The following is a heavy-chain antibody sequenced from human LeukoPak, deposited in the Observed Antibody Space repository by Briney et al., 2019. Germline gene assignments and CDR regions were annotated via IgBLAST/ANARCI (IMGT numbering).Heavy chain of an antibody. V-gene: IGHV1-3*03. CDR1: GYIFTSYA. CDR2: INAGNGNT. J-gene: IGHJ4*02. Sequence: ASVKVSCKASGYIFTSYAIHWVRQAPGQRLEWMGWINAGNGNTKYSQEFQDRVTISWYTSASTAYMELSSLRSEDMALYYCARNIHSSGWYYFDYWGQGTLVTVSS. D-gene: IGHD6-19*01. CDR3: ARNIHSSGWYYFDY.